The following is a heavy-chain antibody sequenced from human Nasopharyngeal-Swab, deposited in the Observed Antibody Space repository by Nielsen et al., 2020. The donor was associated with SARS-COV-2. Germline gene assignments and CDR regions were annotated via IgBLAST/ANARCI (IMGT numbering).Heavy chain of an antibody. J-gene: IGHJ4*02. CDR3: AKALTPYVWGSYRYMDY. Sequence: VRQAPGKGLEWVSSISSSSSYIYYADSVKGRFTISRDYSKTTLYLQMNSLRAEDTAVYYCAKALTPYVWGSYRYMDYWGQGTLVTVSS. CDR2: ISSSSSYI. V-gene: IGHV3-21*04. D-gene: IGHD3-16*02.